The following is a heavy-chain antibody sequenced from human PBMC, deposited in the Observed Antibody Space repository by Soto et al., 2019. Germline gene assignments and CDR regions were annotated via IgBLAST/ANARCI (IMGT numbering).Heavy chain of an antibody. D-gene: IGHD4-17*01. CDR3: AKGHDHGDPPGI. Sequence: QVQLVESGGGVVQPGRSLRLSCAASGFTFSNYGMHWVRQAPGKGLEWVAVISYDGNNKYYQDSVKGRFTISRDNSKNTLYLQMNSLGAEDTGVYYCAKGHDHGDPPGIWGQGTMVTVSS. CDR1: GFTFSNYG. V-gene: IGHV3-30*18. CDR2: ISYDGNNK. J-gene: IGHJ3*02.